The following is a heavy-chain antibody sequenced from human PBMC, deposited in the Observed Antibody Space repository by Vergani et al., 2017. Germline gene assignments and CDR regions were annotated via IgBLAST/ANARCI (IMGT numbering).Heavy chain of an antibody. CDR1: GFTFEDYA. D-gene: IGHD6-13*01. CDR3: VKDIAASGNYWYFDL. Sequence: EVQLLESGGGLVQPGRSLRLSCAASGFTFEDYAMHWVRQAPGKGLEWVSGINWNSGTIDYADSVKGRFTISRDNAKNSLYLQMNSLRDEDMALYYCVKDIAASGNYWYFDLWGRGTLVTVSS. V-gene: IGHV3-9*03. J-gene: IGHJ2*01. CDR2: INWNSGTI.